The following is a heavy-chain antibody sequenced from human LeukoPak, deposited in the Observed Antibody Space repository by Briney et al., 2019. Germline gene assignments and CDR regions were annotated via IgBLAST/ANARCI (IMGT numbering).Heavy chain of an antibody. D-gene: IGHD6-6*01. CDR3: ARDRKQLVARGDAFDI. CDR2: IYVTGST. Sequence: PSQTLSLTCTVSGASVGSGGHYWSWIRQPAGKGLEWLGRIYVTGSTDYNPSLNSRVSISIDTSNNQFFVQLTSVTAADTAVYYCARDRKQLVARGDAFDIWGQGQWSPSLQ. CDR1: GASVGSGGHY. J-gene: IGHJ3*02. V-gene: IGHV4-61*02.